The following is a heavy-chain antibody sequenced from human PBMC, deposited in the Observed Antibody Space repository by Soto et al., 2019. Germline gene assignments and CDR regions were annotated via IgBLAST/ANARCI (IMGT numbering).Heavy chain of an antibody. J-gene: IGHJ4*02. CDR2: INTSNDNK. Sequence: ASVKVSCKASGYTFTNYGISWVRQAPGEGLEWVGWINTSNDNKLYAQKLQGRLTLTTDTSTSTAYMDLTTLRSDDTAVYFCARDPGAASFVFWAQATLVTVSS. CDR3: ARDPGAASFVF. CDR1: GYTFTNYG. D-gene: IGHD2-15*01. V-gene: IGHV1-18*01.